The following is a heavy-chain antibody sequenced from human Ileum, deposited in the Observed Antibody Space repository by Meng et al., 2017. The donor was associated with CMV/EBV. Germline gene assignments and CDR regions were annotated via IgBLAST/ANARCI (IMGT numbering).Heavy chain of an antibody. V-gene: IGHV4-38-2*02. CDR1: NFSIGSGYY. CDR3: GRGPRQADPSVGP. J-gene: IGHJ5*02. D-gene: IGHD2-15*01. CDR2: IYQTGTT. Sequence: SETLSLTCTVSNFSIGSGYYWGWIRQPPGKGLEFLASIYQTGTTFSNPSLKSRLSISVDTSKNQFSLTLASVTASDTAVYYCGRGPRQADPSVGPWGRGILVTVSS.